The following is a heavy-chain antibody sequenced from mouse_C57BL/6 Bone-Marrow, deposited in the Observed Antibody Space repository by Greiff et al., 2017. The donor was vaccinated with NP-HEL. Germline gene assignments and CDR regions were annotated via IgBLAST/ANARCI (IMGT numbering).Heavy chain of an antibody. V-gene: IGHV1-81*01. Sequence: QVQLQQSGAELARPGASVKLSCKASGYTFTSYGISWVKQRTGQGLEWIGEIYPRSGNTYYNEKFKGKATLTADKSSSTAYMELRSLTSEDSAVYFCARKGLRRVPHGTWAYAMDYWGQGTSVTVSS. D-gene: IGHD2-4*01. CDR1: GYTFTSYG. CDR2: IYPRSGNT. CDR3: ARKGLRRVPHGTWAYAMDY. J-gene: IGHJ4*01.